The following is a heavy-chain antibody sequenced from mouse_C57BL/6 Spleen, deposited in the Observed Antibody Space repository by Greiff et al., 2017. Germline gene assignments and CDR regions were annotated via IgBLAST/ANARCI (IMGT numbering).Heavy chain of an antibody. Sequence: EVKLMESGGGLVQPGGSMKLSCVASGFTFSNYWMNWVRQSPEKGLEWVAQIRLKSDNYATHYAVSVKERFTISRDASKSSVYLQMNNLRAEDTGIYDCTSCYCYGSRDDWYFDVWGTGNTVTVSS. CDR3: TSCYCYGSRDDWYFDV. J-gene: IGHJ1*03. D-gene: IGHD1-1*01. V-gene: IGHV6-3*01. CDR1: GFTFSNYW. CDR2: IRLKSDNYAT.